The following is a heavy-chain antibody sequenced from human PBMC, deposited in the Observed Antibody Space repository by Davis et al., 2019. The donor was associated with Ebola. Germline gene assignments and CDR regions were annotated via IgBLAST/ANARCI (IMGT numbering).Heavy chain of an antibody. J-gene: IGHJ4*02. CDR3: ARVSSAAGVDY. CDR2: IYYSGST. D-gene: IGHD6-13*01. V-gene: IGHV4-59*01. CDR1: GGSISSYY. Sequence: GSLRLSCTVSGGSISSYYWSWIRQPPGKGLEWIGYIYYSGSTNYNPSLKSRVTISVDTSKNQFSLKLSSVTAADTAVYYCARVSSAAGVDYWGQGTLVTVSS.